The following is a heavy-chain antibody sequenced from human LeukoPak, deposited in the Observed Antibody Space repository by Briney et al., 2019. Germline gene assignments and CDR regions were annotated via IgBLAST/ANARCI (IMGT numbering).Heavy chain of an antibody. D-gene: IGHD5-24*01. J-gene: IGHJ4*02. CDR2: INPNTGGT. CDR1: GYTFTDYH. Sequence: ASVKVSCKASGYTFTDYHIHWVRQAPRQGLEWMGWINPNTGGTNYAQNFQGRVTMTRDTSITTSYMELSSLLSDDTALYYCARGGHGHTQNDYWGQGTLVTVSS. CDR3: ARGGHGHTQNDY. V-gene: IGHV1-2*02.